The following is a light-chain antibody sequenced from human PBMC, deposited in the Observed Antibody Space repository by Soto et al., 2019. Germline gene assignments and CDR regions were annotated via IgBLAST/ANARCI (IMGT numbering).Light chain of an antibody. CDR3: CSYAGSSTPV. J-gene: IGLJ2*01. V-gene: IGLV2-23*02. Sequence: QSALTQPASVSGSPGQWITLSCTATTSDVGSYNLVSWYQQHPGKAPKLMIYEVSKRPSGVSNRFSGSKSGNTASLTISGLQAEDEADYYCCSYAGSSTPVFGGGTKVTVL. CDR2: EVS. CDR1: TSDVGSYNL.